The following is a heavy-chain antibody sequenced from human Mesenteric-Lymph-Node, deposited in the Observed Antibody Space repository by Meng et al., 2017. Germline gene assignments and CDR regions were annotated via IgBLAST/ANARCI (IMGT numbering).Heavy chain of an antibody. CDR2: ITASGDRT. Sequence: GESLKISCEASGFIFRNHDMIWVRQVPGEGLEWVSSITASGDRTSDAVSVEGRFTNSSDNSKSTLYLQMNNLRVEDTAVYYCVKDPNWEGDCWGQGTMVTVSS. CDR3: VKDPNWEGDC. D-gene: IGHD7-27*01. CDR1: GFIFRNHD. J-gene: IGHJ4*02. V-gene: IGHV3-23*01.